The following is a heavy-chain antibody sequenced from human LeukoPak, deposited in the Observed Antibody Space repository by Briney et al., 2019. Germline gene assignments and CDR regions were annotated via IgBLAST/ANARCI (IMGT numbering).Heavy chain of an antibody. CDR3: ARGTVALFDY. V-gene: IGHV3-21*01. Sequence: PGGSLRLSCAASGFTFDDYGMSWVRQAPGKGLEWVSSISSSSSYIYYADSLKGRFTISRDNAKNSLYLQMNSLRADDTAVYYCARGTVALFDYWGQGTLVTVSS. J-gene: IGHJ4*02. CDR2: ISSSSSYI. D-gene: IGHD6-19*01. CDR1: GFTFDDYG.